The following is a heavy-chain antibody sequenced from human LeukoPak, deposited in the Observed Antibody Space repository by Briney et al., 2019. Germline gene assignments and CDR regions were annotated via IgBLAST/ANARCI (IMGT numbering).Heavy chain of an antibody. CDR2: VWFDGRNK. V-gene: IGHV3-33*01. Sequence: GGSLRLSCAASGFTFSNYGMHWVRQAPGKGLEWVALVWFDGRNKFHADSVKGRLTISRDNSKNTLFLQMNSLRAEDTAVYYCAREWGPIAVSGGPGYWGQGALVTVSS. D-gene: IGHD6-19*01. CDR1: GFTFSNYG. J-gene: IGHJ4*02. CDR3: AREWGPIAVSGGPGY.